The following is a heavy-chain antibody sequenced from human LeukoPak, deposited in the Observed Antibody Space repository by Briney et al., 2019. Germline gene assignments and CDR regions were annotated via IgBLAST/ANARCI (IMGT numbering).Heavy chain of an antibody. Sequence: PGGSLRLSCAASGFTFSSYEMNWVRQAPGKGLEWVSYISSSGSTIYYADSVKGRFTISRDNAKNSLYLQMNSLRAEDTAVYYCAKVIVATIPVHFDYWGQGTLVTVSS. CDR3: AKVIVATIPVHFDY. J-gene: IGHJ4*02. D-gene: IGHD5-12*01. V-gene: IGHV3-48*03. CDR1: GFTFSSYE. CDR2: ISSSGSTI.